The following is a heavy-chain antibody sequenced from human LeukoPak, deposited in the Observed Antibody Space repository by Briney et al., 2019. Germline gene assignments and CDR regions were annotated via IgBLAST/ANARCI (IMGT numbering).Heavy chain of an antibody. J-gene: IGHJ4*02. V-gene: IGHV1-8*01. Sequence: GASVSVSYKASGYTLTIYDINWVRRAPGQGLEWVGWMNPNSGNAGYAQKFQGRDTMTRNTSISTAYMELSSLRSEDTAVYYCARGRRNFWSGYQTFDYWGQGTLVTVSS. CDR1: GYTLTIYD. CDR3: ARGRRNFWSGYQTFDY. D-gene: IGHD3-3*01. CDR2: MNPNSGNA.